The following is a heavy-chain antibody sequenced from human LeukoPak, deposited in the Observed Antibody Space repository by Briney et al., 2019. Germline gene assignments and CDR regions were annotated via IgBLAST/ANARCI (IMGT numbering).Heavy chain of an antibody. Sequence: SETLSLTCAVYGVSFSGYYWSWIRQPPGKGLEWIGEINHSGSTNYNPSLKSRVTISVDTSKNQLSLKLSSVTAADTAVYYCARVPPSSSWYRLRYFDYWGQGSLVTVSS. CDR1: GVSFSGYY. CDR3: ARVPPSSSWYRLRYFDY. J-gene: IGHJ4*02. V-gene: IGHV4-34*01. CDR2: INHSGST. D-gene: IGHD6-13*01.